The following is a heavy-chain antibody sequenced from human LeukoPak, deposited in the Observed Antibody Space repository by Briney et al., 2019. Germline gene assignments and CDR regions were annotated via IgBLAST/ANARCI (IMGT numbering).Heavy chain of an antibody. J-gene: IGHJ6*03. CDR1: GFTFSSYA. CDR2: ISGSGGST. V-gene: IGHV3-23*01. Sequence: GGSLRLSCAASGFTFSSYAMSWVRQAPGKGLEWVSAISGSGGSTYYADSVKGRFTISRDNAKNSLYLQMNSPRAEDTALYYCARHYGDYSNYYYYMDVWGKGTTVTVSS. D-gene: IGHD4-17*01. CDR3: ARHYGDYSNYYYYMDV.